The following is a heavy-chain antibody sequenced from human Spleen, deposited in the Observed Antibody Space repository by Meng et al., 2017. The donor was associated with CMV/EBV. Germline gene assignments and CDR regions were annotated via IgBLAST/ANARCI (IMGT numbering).Heavy chain of an antibody. CDR1: GFDFSSYS. CDR3: ARDGWLQFLPDDS. J-gene: IGHJ4*02. D-gene: IGHD5-24*01. V-gene: IGHV3-21*01. CDR2: ISSSSSYI. Sequence: GGSLRLSCAASGFDFSSYSMNWVRQAPGKGLEWVSSISSSSSYIYYADSVKGRFTISRDNAKNSLYLQMNSLRAEDTAVYYCARDGWLQFLPDDSWGQGTLVTVSS.